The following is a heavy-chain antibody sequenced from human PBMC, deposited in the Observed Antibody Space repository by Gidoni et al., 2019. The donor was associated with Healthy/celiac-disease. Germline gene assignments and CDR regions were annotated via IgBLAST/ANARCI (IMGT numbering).Heavy chain of an antibody. CDR1: GYSISSGYY. D-gene: IGHD3-10*01. Sequence: QVQLQESGPGLVKPSETLSLTCAVSGYSISSGYYWGWIRQPPGKGLEWIGSIYHSGSTYYNPSIKSRVTISVDTSKNQFSLKLSSVTAADTAVYYCARDLGYGSGSYYVGWFDPWGQGTLVTVSS. V-gene: IGHV4-38-2*02. CDR3: ARDLGYGSGSYYVGWFDP. J-gene: IGHJ5*02. CDR2: IYHSGST.